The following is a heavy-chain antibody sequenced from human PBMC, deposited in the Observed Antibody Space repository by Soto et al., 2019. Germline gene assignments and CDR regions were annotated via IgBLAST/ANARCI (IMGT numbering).Heavy chain of an antibody. J-gene: IGHJ3*02. CDR2: FDPEDGET. D-gene: IGHD3-10*01. CDR1: GYTLTELS. CDR3: ATCARGSYNSYDAIDS. V-gene: IGHV1-24*01. Sequence: ASVKVSCKVSGYTLTELSMHWVRQAPGKGLEWMGGFDPEDGETIYAQKFQGRVTMTEDTSTDTAYMELSSLRSEDTAVYYCATCARGSYNSYDAIDSWGQGTMVTVSS.